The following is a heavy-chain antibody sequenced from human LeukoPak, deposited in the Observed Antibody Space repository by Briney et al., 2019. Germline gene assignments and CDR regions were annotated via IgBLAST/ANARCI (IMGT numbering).Heavy chain of an antibody. V-gene: IGHV4-59*01. CDR1: GGSISTYY. Sequence: SETLSLTCTVSGGSISTYYWMWIRQPPGKGLEWIGCTHYSGSTNYNPSLKSRVTMSVDTSKNLFSLKLSSVTAADTAVYYCAREWHHVFDYWGQGNLVTVSS. CDR3: AREWHHVFDY. CDR2: THYSGST. J-gene: IGHJ4*02. D-gene: IGHD5-12*01.